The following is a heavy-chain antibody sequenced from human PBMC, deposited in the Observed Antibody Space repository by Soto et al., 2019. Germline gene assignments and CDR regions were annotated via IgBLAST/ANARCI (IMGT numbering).Heavy chain of an antibody. CDR3: ARAYSTVTTACWYFDL. Sequence: KGPEWMGRISAYSGNTNYAQKFQGRVTITGDTSASTAYMELSRLRSEDTAVYYCARAYSTVTTACWYFDLWCRGTPVIVSS. CDR2: ISAYSGNT. D-gene: IGHD4-17*01. J-gene: IGHJ2*01. V-gene: IGHV1-18*01.